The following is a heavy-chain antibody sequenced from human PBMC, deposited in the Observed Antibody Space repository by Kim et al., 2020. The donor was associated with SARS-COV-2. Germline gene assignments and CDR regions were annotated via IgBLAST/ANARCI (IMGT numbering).Heavy chain of an antibody. CDR1: GGSFSGYY. CDR2: INHSGST. Sequence: SETLSLTCAVYGGSFSGYYWSWIRQPPGKGLEWIGEINHSGSTNYNPSLKSRVTISVDTSKNQFSLKLSSVTAADTAVYYCARGNRYYYGSGSYYRPNYYYYGMDVWGQGTTVTVS. V-gene: IGHV4-34*01. D-gene: IGHD3-10*01. J-gene: IGHJ6*02. CDR3: ARGNRYYYGSGSYYRPNYYYYGMDV.